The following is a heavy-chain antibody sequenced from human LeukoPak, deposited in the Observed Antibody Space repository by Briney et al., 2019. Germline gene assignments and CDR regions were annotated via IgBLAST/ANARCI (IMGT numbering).Heavy chain of an antibody. V-gene: IGHV4-38-2*01. CDR3: ARVVVAAWSWFDP. J-gene: IGHJ5*02. CDR2: IYHSGST. Sequence: SETLSLTCAVSGYSISSGYYWGWIRQPPGKGLEGIGSIYHSGSTHYNPSLKSRVTISVDTSKNQFSLKLSSVTAADTAVYYCARVVVAAWSWFDPWGQGTLVTVSS. D-gene: IGHD2-15*01. CDR1: GYSISSGYY.